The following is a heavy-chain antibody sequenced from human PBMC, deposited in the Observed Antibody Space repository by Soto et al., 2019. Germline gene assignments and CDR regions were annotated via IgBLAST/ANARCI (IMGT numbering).Heavy chain of an antibody. CDR2: MNPKSGGA. D-gene: IGHD2-15*01. Sequence: ASVKVSCKPSGYTFTDYYTHWVRQAPGQGLEWMGWMNPKSGGAYFAQKFQGRVTLTRDTSIGTAYIEVNSLTSDDTAVYFCTRENIENSDSLYDAFDIWGQGTTVTVSS. J-gene: IGHJ3*02. CDR1: GYTFTDYY. V-gene: IGHV1-2*02. CDR3: TRENIENSDSLYDAFDI.